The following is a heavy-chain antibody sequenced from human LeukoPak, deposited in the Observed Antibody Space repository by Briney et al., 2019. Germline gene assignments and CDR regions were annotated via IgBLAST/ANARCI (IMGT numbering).Heavy chain of an antibody. CDR2: IKQDGSEK. D-gene: IGHD3-3*01. CDR1: GFTFSSYW. V-gene: IGHV3-7*01. CDR3: ARDQPRQGFWSGYYYMDV. Sequence: RTGGSLRLSRAASGFTFSSYWMSWVRQAPGKGLEWVANIKQDGSEKYYVDSVKGRFTISRDDAKNSLYLQMNSLRAEDTAVYYCARDQPRQGFWSGYYYMDVWGKGTTVTVSS. J-gene: IGHJ6*03.